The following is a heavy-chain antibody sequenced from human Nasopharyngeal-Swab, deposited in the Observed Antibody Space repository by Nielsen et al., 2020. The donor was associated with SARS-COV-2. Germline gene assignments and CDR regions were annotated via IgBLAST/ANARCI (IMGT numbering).Heavy chain of an antibody. CDR3: AASSSSWYLTFDY. D-gene: IGHD6-13*01. CDR2: INPNSGGT. J-gene: IGHJ4*02. Sequence: ASVKVSCKASGYTFTDYYMHWVRQAPGQGLECMGRINPNSGGTNYAQKFQGRVTMTRDTSISTAYMELTRLRSDDTAVYYCAASSSSWYLTFDYWGQGTLVTVSS. V-gene: IGHV1-2*06. CDR1: GYTFTDYY.